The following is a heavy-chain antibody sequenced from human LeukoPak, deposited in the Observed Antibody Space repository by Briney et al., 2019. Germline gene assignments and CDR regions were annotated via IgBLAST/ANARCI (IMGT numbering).Heavy chain of an antibody. CDR1: GGSISSSNYY. J-gene: IGHJ4*02. Sequence: RSSETLSLTCTVSGGSISSSNYYWGWIRRPPGKGLEWIGSIYYSGTTYYSSSLKSRVIISVDTSKNQFSLKLSSVTATDTAVYYCARHEAQDFDYWGQGTLVTVSS. CDR2: IYYSGTT. CDR3: ARHEAQDFDY. V-gene: IGHV4-39*01.